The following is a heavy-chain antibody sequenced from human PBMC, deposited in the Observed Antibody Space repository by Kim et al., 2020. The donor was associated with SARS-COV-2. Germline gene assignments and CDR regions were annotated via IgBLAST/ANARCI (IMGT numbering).Heavy chain of an antibody. V-gene: IGHV4-34*01. CDR2: INHSGST. Sequence: SETLSLTCAVYGGSFSGYYWSWIRQPPGKGLEWIGEINHSGSTNYNPSLKSRVTISVDTSKNQFSLKLSSVTAADTAVYYCARAVYYYGSGSPPLLYYYYGMDVWGQGTTVTVSS. J-gene: IGHJ6*02. CDR1: GGSFSGYY. D-gene: IGHD3-10*01. CDR3: ARAVYYYGSGSPPLLYYYYGMDV.